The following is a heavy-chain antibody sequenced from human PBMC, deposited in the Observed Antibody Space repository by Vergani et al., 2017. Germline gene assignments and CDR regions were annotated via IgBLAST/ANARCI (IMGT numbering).Heavy chain of an antibody. CDR1: GFTFSSYS. D-gene: IGHD4-23*01. CDR2: ISSSSSYT. CDR3: ARDATTGDYGGNSGEDY. Sequence: EVQLVESGGGLVKPGGSLRLSCAASGFTFSSYSMNWVRQAPGKGLEWVSYISSSSSYTNYADSVKGRFTISRDNAKNSLYLQMNSLRAEDTAVYYCARDATTGDYGGNSGEDYWGQGTLVTVSS. V-gene: IGHV3-21*05. J-gene: IGHJ4*02.